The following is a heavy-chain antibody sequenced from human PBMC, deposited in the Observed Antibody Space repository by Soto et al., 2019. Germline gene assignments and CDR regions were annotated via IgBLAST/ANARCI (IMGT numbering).Heavy chain of an antibody. Sequence: PGGSLRLACAASRFTFRSLTVDWFLQAPGKGLEWVSTISSNSAYIYYTDALRGRFTISRDNAKNSLHLQMNSLRAEDTAVYYCTRDASRDSSARGWFDPWGPGTLVTVSS. D-gene: IGHD6-13*01. CDR2: ISSNSAYI. J-gene: IGHJ5*02. V-gene: IGHV3-21*01. CDR3: TRDASRDSSARGWFDP. CDR1: RFTFRSLT.